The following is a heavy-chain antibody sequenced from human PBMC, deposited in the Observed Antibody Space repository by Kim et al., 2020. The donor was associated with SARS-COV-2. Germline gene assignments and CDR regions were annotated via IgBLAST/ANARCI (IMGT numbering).Heavy chain of an antibody. CDR3: ARADERYYYGSSSYYTFD. V-gene: IGHV4-59*01. J-gene: IGHJ4*01. Sequence: SETLSLTCTVSGGSISSYYWNWIRQPPGKGLEWIGYIYYSGGTNYNPSLKSRVTISVDTSKNQFSLKLRSVTAADTAVYYCARADERYYYGSSSYYTFD. CDR1: GGSISSYY. CDR2: IYYSGGT. D-gene: IGHD3-10*01.